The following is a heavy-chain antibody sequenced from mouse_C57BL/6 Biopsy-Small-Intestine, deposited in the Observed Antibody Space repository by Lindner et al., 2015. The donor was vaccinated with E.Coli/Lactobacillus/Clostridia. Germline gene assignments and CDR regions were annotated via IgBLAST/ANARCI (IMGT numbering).Heavy chain of an antibody. J-gene: IGHJ3*01. CDR3: ARKEASYSNYAWFAY. V-gene: IGHV1-4*01. Sequence: VQLQESGAELARPGASVKMSCKASGYTFTSYTMHWVKQRPGQGLEWIGYINPSSGYTKYNQKFKDKATLTADKSSSTAYMQLSSLTYEDSAVYYCARKEASYSNYAWFAYWGQGTLVTVSA. CDR1: GYTFTSYT. D-gene: IGHD2-5*01. CDR2: INPSSGYT.